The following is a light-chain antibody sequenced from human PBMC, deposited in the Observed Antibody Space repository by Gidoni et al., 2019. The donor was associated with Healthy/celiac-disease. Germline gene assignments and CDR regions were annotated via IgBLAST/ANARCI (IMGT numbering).Light chain of an antibody. CDR1: QSISSY. J-gene: IGKJ2*01. CDR3: QQSYSTPPT. CDR2: AAS. V-gene: IGKV1-39*01. Sequence: DIQMTQSPSSLSASVGDRVTITCRASQSISSYLNWDQQKPGKAPKLLIYAASSLQSGVPSRFSGSGSGTDFTLTISSLQPEDFATYYCQQSYSTPPTFGQXTKLEIK.